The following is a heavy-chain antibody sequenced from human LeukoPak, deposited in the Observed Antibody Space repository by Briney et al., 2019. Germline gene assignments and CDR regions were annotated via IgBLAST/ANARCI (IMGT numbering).Heavy chain of an antibody. CDR2: IFSSGST. CDR1: GGSISGYH. V-gene: IGHV4-59*08. Sequence: SETLSLTCTVSGGSISGYHWSWIRQPPGKGLEWIGYIFSSGSTNYNPSLKSRVTISEDTSVNQFSLKLSSVTAADTAVYYCARHYYDRSDSYSFDYWGQGTLVTVSS. J-gene: IGHJ4*02. CDR3: ARHYYDRSDSYSFDY. D-gene: IGHD3-22*01.